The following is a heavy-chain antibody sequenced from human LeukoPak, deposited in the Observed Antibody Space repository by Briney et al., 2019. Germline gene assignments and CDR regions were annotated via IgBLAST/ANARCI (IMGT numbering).Heavy chain of an antibody. CDR1: GFTFSSYA. CDR3: AKEVAGNYYYYGMDV. V-gene: IGHV3-23*01. D-gene: IGHD6-19*01. J-gene: IGHJ6*02. Sequence: PGGSLRLSCAASGFTFSSYAMSWVRQAPGKGLEWVSAISGSGSSTYYADSVKGRFTISRDNSKNTLYLQMNSLRAEDTAVYYCAKEVAGNYYYYGMDVWGQGTTVTVSS. CDR2: ISGSGSST.